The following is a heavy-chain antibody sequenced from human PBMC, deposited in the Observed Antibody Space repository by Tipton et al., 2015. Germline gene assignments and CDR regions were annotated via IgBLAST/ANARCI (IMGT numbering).Heavy chain of an antibody. J-gene: IGHJ5*02. CDR3: AREQGTYYDILTGYYTGFDP. Sequence: TLSLTCTVSGGSVSSVSYYWGWIRQPPGKGLEWIGYIYSSGSANYNPSLKSRVTISVDTSKNQFSLKLSSVTAADTAVYYCAREQGTYYDILTGYYTGFDPWGQGTLVTVSS. D-gene: IGHD3-9*01. CDR1: GGSVSSVSYY. CDR2: IYSSGSA. V-gene: IGHV4-61*01.